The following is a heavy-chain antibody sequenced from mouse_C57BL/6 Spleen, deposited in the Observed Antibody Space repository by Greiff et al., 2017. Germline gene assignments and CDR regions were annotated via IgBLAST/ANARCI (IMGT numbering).Heavy chain of an antibody. J-gene: IGHJ1*03. CDR1: GYTFTSYW. V-gene: IGHV1-61*01. CDR3: AVYDGYYWYFDV. D-gene: IGHD2-3*01. Sequence: QVQLQQPGAELVRPGSSVKLSCKASGYTFTSYWMDWVKQRPGQGLEWIGNIYPSDSETHYNQKFKDKATLTVDKSSSTAYMQLSSLTSEDSAVYSWAVYDGYYWYFDVWGTGTTVTVSS. CDR2: IYPSDSET.